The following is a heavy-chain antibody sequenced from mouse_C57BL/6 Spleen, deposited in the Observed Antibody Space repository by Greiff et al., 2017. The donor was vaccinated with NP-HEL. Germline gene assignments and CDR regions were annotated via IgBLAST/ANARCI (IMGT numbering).Heavy chain of an antibody. J-gene: IGHJ2*01. CDR3: ASPIYSGDYFDY. D-gene: IGHD3-2*02. Sequence: VQLKESGPGLVKPSQSLSLSCSVTGYSITSGYYWNWIRQLPGNQLEWMGYISYDGSNNYNPSLKNRISITRDTSKNQFFLKWNSVTTEETATYYCASPIYSGDYFDYWGQGTTLTVSS. CDR1: GYSITSGYY. V-gene: IGHV3-6*01. CDR2: ISYDGSN.